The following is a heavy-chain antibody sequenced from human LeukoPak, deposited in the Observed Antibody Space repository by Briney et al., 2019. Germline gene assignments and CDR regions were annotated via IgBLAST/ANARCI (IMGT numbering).Heavy chain of an antibody. V-gene: IGHV4-59*01. CDR1: GGSISSYY. CDR3: ARDRGYSYGYDAFDI. CDR2: IYYSGST. Sequence: SETLSLTCTVSGGSISSYYWSWIRQLPGKGLEWLGYIYYSGSTNYNPSLKSRVTISVDTSKNQFSLKLSSVTAADTAVYYCARDRGYSYGYDAFDIWGQGTMVTVSS. J-gene: IGHJ3*02. D-gene: IGHD5-18*01.